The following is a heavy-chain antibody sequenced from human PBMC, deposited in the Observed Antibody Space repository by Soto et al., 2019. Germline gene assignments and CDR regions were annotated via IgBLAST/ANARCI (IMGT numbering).Heavy chain of an antibody. CDR3: AREGYSSGWYDY. V-gene: IGHV4-59*01. CDR2: IYYSGST. CDR1: GGSISSYY. Sequence: PSETLSLTCTVSGGSISSYYWSWIRQPPGKGLEWIGYIYYSGSTNYNPSLKSRVTISVDTSKNQFSLKLSSVTAADTAVHYCAREGYSSGWYDYWGQGTLVTVSS. D-gene: IGHD6-19*01. J-gene: IGHJ4*02.